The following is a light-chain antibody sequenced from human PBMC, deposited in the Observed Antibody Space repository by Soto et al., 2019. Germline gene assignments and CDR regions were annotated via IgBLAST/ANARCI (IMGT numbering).Light chain of an antibody. CDR3: QQYNNWPLT. CDR2: DAS. CDR1: QSVSSSY. J-gene: IGKJ4*01. V-gene: IGKV3-15*01. Sequence: EIVLTPSPGTLSLSPVERATLSCRASQSVSSSYLAWYQQKPGQAPRLLMYDASTRAGDTPDRFSGGGSGTEFTLTISSLQSDDFALYYCQQYNNWPLTCGGGTKVDIK.